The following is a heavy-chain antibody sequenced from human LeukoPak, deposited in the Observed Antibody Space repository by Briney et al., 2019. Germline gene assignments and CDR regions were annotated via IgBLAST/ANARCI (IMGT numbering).Heavy chain of an antibody. CDR3: AKGGSGSYLDVFDI. J-gene: IGHJ3*02. D-gene: IGHD1-26*01. CDR1: GFTFSSYG. CDR2: IRYDGSDK. Sequence: PGGSLRLSCAASGFTFSSYGMHWVRQAPGKGPEWVTFIRYDGSDKYSADSVKGRFTISRDNSKNTLYLQMNSLRAEDTAVYYCAKGGSGSYLDVFDIWGQGTMVTVSS. V-gene: IGHV3-30*02.